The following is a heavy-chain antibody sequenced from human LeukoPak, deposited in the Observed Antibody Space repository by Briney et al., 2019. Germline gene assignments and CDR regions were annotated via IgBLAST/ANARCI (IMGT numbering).Heavy chain of an antibody. J-gene: IGHJ6*02. V-gene: IGHV4-31*03. CDR2: IYYSGNT. Sequence: SETLSLTCTVSGGSISRGGYYWSWIRQHPGKGLEWIGYIYYSGNTYYNPSLKSRVTISVDTSNNQFSLELTSVTAADTAVYYCATESPRGGYLSWGKEHPYYDMDVWGPGTTVTVSS. CDR1: GGSISRGGYY. D-gene: IGHD6-25*01. CDR3: ATESPRGGYLSWGKEHPYYDMDV.